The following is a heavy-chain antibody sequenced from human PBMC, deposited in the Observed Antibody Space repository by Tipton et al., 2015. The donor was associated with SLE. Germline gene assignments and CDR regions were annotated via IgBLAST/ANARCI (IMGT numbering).Heavy chain of an antibody. V-gene: IGHV4-38-2*01. CDR3: ARAYYHYYGMDV. J-gene: IGHJ6*02. Sequence: TLSLTCAVSGYSISSGYYWGWIRQPPGKGLEWIGSIYHSGSTYYNPSLKSRVTMPVDTSKNQFSLKLRSVTAADTAVYYCARAYYHYYGMDVWGQGTTVTVSS. CDR1: GYSISSGYY. CDR2: IYHSGST.